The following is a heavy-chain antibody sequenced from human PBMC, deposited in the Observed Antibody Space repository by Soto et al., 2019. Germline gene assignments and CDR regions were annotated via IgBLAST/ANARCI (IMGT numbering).Heavy chain of an antibody. CDR2: IRASSATI. J-gene: IGHJ4*02. CDR1: GFTFSTYA. Sequence: EVQLVESGGGLVQPGGSLRLSCAASGFTFSTYAMTWVRQAPGKGPEWISYIRASSATIYYADSVKGRFTISRDSAKNSLYLQMNSLSAEDTAVYYCVRVISTYESFDFWGQGTLVTVSS. V-gene: IGHV3-48*01. CDR3: VRVISTYESFDF. D-gene: IGHD2-2*01.